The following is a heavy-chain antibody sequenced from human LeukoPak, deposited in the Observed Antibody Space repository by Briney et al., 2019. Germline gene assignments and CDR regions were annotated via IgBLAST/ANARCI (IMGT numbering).Heavy chain of an antibody. V-gene: IGHV3-23*01. CDR2: ISGSWGST. J-gene: IGHJ4*02. CDR1: GFTFSIYA. Sequence: GGSLRLSCAASGFTFSIYAMIWVRQAPAKGLEWVSAISGSWGSTYYADAVKGRFTISRDNSKNTLYLQMHSLRAEDTAVYYCAVVAAPRESYYFDYWGQGTLVTVS. D-gene: IGHD2-15*01. CDR3: AVVAAPRESYYFDY.